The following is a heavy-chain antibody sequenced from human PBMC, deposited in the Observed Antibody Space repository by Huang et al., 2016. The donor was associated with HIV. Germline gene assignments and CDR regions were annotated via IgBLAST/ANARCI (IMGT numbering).Heavy chain of an antibody. CDR1: GFPFNNPA. CDR2: ISNDGSNN. V-gene: IGHV3-30*04. J-gene: IGHJ3*02. Sequence: QVQLVESGGGVVKPGRSLRLSCAASGFPFNNPAMHWVRQAPGKGLDWVAGISNDGSNNYYADSVKGRFTISRDSSNSTLCLPMTSLRTEDTAVYYCARAKDTWDAYDIWGQGTMIIVSS. CDR3: ARAKDTWDAYDI. D-gene: IGHD5-18*01.